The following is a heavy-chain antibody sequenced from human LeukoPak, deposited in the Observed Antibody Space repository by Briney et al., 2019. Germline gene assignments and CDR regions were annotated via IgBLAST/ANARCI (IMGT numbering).Heavy chain of an antibody. V-gene: IGHV4-4*09. CDR1: AGSIGSYY. CDR3: ARRVSSWYSRWFDP. CDR2: IYTSGST. J-gene: IGHJ5*02. Sequence: SETLSLTCSVSAGSIGSYYWSWIRQPPGKGLEWIGYIYTSGSTNYNPSLKSRVTLSVDTSKNQFSLKLSSVTAADTAVYYCARRVSSWYSRWFDPSGQGTLVTVSS. D-gene: IGHD6-13*01.